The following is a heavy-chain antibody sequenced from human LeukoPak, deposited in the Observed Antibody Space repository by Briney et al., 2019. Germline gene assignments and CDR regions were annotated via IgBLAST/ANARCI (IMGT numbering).Heavy chain of an antibody. D-gene: IGHD1-26*01. J-gene: IGHJ4*02. CDR2: IYYIGST. CDR1: GGSIISDY. Sequence: SETLSLTCTVSGGSIISDYWSWIRQPPGKGLEWIGYIYYIGSTNYNPSPKSRITISVDTSKGHFSLKLSSVTAADTAVYYCARVVGATGSSGYWGQGTLVTVSS. CDR3: ARVVGATGSSGY. V-gene: IGHV4-59*01.